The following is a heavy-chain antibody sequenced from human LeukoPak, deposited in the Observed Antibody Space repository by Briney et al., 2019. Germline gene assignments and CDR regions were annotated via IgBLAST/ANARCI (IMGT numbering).Heavy chain of an antibody. V-gene: IGHV4-61*01. D-gene: IGHD5-18*01. J-gene: IGHJ6*04. Sequence: SETLSLTCTVSGGSVSSGSYYWSWIRQPPGKGLEWIGYIYYSGSTNYNPSLKSRVTISVDTSKNQFSLKLSSVTAADTAAYYCARYSYGYHYYYYGMDVWGKGTTVTVSS. CDR1: GGSVSSGSYY. CDR3: ARYSYGYHYYYYGMDV. CDR2: IYYSGST.